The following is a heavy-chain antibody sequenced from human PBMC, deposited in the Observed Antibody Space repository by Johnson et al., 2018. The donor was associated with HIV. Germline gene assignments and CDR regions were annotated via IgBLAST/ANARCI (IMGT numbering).Heavy chain of an antibody. CDR2: IWSDGSNK. V-gene: IGHV3-33*06. J-gene: IGHJ3*02. CDR1: GFTFSSYG. D-gene: IGHD1-26*01. CDR3: AKDDRELDAFDI. Sequence: QVQLVESGGGVVQPGRSLRLSCAASGFTFSSYGMHWVRQAPGKGLEWVAVIWSDGSNKYYADSVKGRFTISRDNSKNTLYLQMNSLRAEDTAVYYCAKDDRELDAFDIWGQGTMVTVSS.